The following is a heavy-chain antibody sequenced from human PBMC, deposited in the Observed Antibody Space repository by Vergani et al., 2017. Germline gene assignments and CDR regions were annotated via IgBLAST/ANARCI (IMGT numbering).Heavy chain of an antibody. CDR2: FAAGDGKT. V-gene: IGHV1-24*01. CDR1: GYSLTKLS. J-gene: IGHJ5*02. Sequence: QVQLVQSGAEVKKPGASMKVSCKVSGYSLTKLSIHWVRQAPGKGLEWMGGFAAGDGKTIYAQKFQGRVTMTEDTSTDTAYMVMSSLRFDDTGTYYCVTVRARRTYGGNELGWFDPWGQGTLLTVSS. D-gene: IGHD5-12*01. CDR3: VTVRARRTYGGNELGWFDP.